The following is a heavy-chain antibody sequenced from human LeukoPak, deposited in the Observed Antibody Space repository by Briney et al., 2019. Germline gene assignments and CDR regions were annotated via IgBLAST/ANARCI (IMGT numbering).Heavy chain of an antibody. CDR1: GFTFSSYA. D-gene: IGHD3-16*02. CDR2: ISGSGGST. V-gene: IGHV3-23*01. CDR3: AKDPQLVSFQGAWFDP. J-gene: IGHJ5*02. Sequence: GGSLRLSCAASGFTFSSYAMSWVRQAPGKGLEWVSAISGSGGSTYYADSVKGRFSISRDNSKNTLYLQMNSLRAEDTAVYYCAKDPQLVSFQGAWFDPWGQGTLVTVSS.